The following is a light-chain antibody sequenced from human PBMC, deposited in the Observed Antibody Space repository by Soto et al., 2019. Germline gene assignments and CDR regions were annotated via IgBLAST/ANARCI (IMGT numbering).Light chain of an antibody. CDR2: GNI. V-gene: IGLV1-40*01. CDR3: SSFTTSRVYV. CDR1: SSNIGAGYD. J-gene: IGLJ1*01. Sequence: QSVLTQPPSVSGAPGQRVTISCTGSSSNIGAGYDVHWYQQRPGTAPKLLIFGNINRPSGVPDRFSGSKSGTSASLAITGLQAEDEGDYYCSSFTTSRVYVFGPGTKVTVL.